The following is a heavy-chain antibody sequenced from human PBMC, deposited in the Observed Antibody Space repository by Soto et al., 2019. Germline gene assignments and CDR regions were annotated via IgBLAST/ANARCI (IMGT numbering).Heavy chain of an antibody. Sequence: PGGSRRLSGAASGVTFSSYARHWVRQAPGKGREWVAVISYDGSNKYYADSVKGRFTISRDNAKNSLYLQMNSLTAEDTAVYYCASHPRDSSGYWYYFDYWGKGTLVTVSS. D-gene: IGHD3-22*01. CDR1: GVTFSSYA. CDR3: ASHPRDSSGYWYYFDY. CDR2: ISYDGSNK. V-gene: IGHV3-30-3*01. J-gene: IGHJ4*02.